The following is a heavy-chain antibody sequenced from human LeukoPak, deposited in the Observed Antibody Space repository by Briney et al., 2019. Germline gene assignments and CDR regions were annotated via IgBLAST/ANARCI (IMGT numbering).Heavy chain of an antibody. CDR1: GFTFSNYW. V-gene: IGHV3-7*03. CDR3: AKYARRTIPRFDFDY. CDR2: IKQDGNEK. Sequence: GESLRLSCAASGFTFSNYWMTWARQAPGKGLEWVANIKQDGNEKYYVDSVKGRFTISRDNAKNSLHLQMNSLRAEDTAVYYCAKYARRTIPRFDFDYWGQGTLVTVSS. J-gene: IGHJ4*02. D-gene: IGHD2-2*02.